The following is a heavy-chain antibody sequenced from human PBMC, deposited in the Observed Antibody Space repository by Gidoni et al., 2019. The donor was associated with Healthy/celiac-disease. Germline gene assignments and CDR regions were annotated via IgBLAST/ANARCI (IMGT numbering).Heavy chain of an antibody. CDR3: ARHGPGRRGYCSGGSCPDYYYYYYMDV. V-gene: IGHV5-51*01. J-gene: IGHJ6*03. CDR2: IYPGDSDT. Sequence: EEQLVQSGAAVKKPGESLKISCKGSGDSFTSHGIGGGRKMPGQGLEWMGIIYPGDSDTRYRPSFQGQVTISADKSISTAYLQWSSLKASDTAMYYCARHGPGRRGYCSGGSCPDYYYYYYMDVWGKGTTVTVSS. D-gene: IGHD2-15*01. CDR1: GDSFTSHG.